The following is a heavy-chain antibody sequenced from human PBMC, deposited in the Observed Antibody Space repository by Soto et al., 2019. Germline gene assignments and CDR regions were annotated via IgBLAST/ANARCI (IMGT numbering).Heavy chain of an antibody. V-gene: IGHV1-69*18. Sequence: QVLLVQSGTEVKKPGSSVKVSCKVSGDSFTTSTFSWVRQTPGQGLEWMGTIIPLLETADYAQKFQGSVTITADESTSTVYMELSSLRSEDAALYYCAKAVGTGAFDYWGKGTLVTVSS. CDR1: GDSFTTST. CDR2: IIPLLETA. J-gene: IGHJ4*02. D-gene: IGHD1-1*01. CDR3: AKAVGTGAFDY.